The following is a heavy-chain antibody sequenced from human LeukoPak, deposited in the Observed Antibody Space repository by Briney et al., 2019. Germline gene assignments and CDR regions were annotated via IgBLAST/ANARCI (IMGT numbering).Heavy chain of an antibody. CDR2: ISGSGGTT. D-gene: IGHD3-10*01. V-gene: IGHV3-23*01. CDR1: DFSFITYA. CDR3: AKAGPVVRGFIGYY. J-gene: IGHJ4*02. Sequence: GGSLRLSCVGSDFSFITYAMSWVRQAPGKGLEWVSAISGSGGTTHYTDSVKGRFTISRDNSKNTLCLQLNSVRAEDTAIYYCAKAGPVVRGFIGYYWGQGTLVTVSS.